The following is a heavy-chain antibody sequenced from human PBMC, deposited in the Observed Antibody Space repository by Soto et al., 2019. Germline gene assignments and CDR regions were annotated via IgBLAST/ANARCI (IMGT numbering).Heavy chain of an antibody. J-gene: IGHJ6*02. Sequence: QVQLQESGPGLVKPSQTLSLTCTVSGGSISSGDYYWSWIRQPPGQGLEWIGYIYYSGSTDYNPSHRSRVTTEVDTSKTQFSLKLRSVTDTATAVYYCASASPVATGVWGQGTTVTVSS. CDR1: GGSISSGDYY. CDR3: ASASPVATGV. V-gene: IGHV4-30-4*01. D-gene: IGHD2-15*01. CDR2: IYYSGST.